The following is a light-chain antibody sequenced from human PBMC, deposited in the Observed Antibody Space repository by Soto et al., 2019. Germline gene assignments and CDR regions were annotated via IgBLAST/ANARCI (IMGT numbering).Light chain of an antibody. V-gene: IGKV3-15*01. Sequence: EVVMTQSPVTLSVSPGERVTLSCRASRNVDTNLAWYQQKSGQAPRLLIYSASTRATSIPDRFSGSGSGTEFTLTINSLQSEDSAVYYCQQYNNWPPWTFGQGTKVDIK. CDR1: RNVDTN. CDR3: QQYNNWPPWT. CDR2: SAS. J-gene: IGKJ1*01.